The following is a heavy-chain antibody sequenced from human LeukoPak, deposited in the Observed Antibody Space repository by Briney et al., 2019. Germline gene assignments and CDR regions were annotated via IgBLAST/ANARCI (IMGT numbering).Heavy chain of an antibody. CDR3: ARDSSSSSGYFQH. Sequence: PGGSLRLSCAASGFTFSSYSMNWVRQAPGKGLEWVSSISSSSSYIYYADSVKGRFTISRDNAKNSLYLQMNSLRAEDTAVYYCARDSSSSSGYFQHWGQGTLVTVSS. J-gene: IGHJ1*01. V-gene: IGHV3-21*01. CDR2: ISSSSSYI. D-gene: IGHD2-2*01. CDR1: GFTFSSYS.